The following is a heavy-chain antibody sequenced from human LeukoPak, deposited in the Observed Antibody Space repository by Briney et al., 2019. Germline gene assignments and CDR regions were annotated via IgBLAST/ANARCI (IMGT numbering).Heavy chain of an antibody. D-gene: IGHD3-3*01. Sequence: SMYASSKASGYSFTGLYIHCVRQAPRHGRGWEGWILPNSGGTNYAQKFQGRVTMTRDKSISTAYMELSRLRSDDTAVYYCARDRQLSFGVVIPRWFDPWGQGTLVTVSS. CDR3: ARDRQLSFGVVIPRWFDP. CDR2: ILPNSGGT. CDR1: GYSFTGLY. V-gene: IGHV1-2*02. J-gene: IGHJ5*02.